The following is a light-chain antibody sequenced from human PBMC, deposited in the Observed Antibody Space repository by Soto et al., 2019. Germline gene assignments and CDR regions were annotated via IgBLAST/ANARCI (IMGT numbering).Light chain of an antibody. Sequence: ELVLTPSQATLAFSGMEIAIRSFRTSQSVSSYLAWYQQKPGQAPRLLIYGASTRASGIPDRFSGSGSGTDFTLTISRLEPEDLAVYYCQRYGSSPLNFGGGTKVDIK. CDR3: QRYGSSPLN. J-gene: IGKJ4*01. V-gene: IGKV3-20*01. CDR1: QSVSSY. CDR2: GAS.